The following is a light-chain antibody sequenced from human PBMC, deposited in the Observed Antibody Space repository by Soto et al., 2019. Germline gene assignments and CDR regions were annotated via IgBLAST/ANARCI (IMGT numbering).Light chain of an antibody. V-gene: IGLV1-44*01. Sequence: QFALTQPPSASGTPGQRVTISCSGSSSNIGSNTVNWYQQFPGTAPKLLIYGNNQRPSGVPDRFSGSKSGTSASLAISGLQSEDEADYYCAAWDDSMIGSVFGTGTKVTVL. CDR3: AAWDDSMIGSV. CDR1: SSNIGSNT. J-gene: IGLJ1*01. CDR2: GNN.